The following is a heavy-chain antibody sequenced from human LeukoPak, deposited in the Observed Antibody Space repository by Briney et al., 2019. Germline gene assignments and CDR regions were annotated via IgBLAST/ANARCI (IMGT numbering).Heavy chain of an antibody. CDR3: AKVLKTGTRRPWGYGMDG. CDR2: IGGSGDST. J-gene: IGHJ6*02. Sequence: PGGSLRLSCAASGFTFSSYAMSWVRQAPGKGLEWVSVIGGSGDSTFYADSVKGRSTISRDSSKNTLFLQVNSLRVEDTAVYYCAKVLKTGTRRPWGYGMDGWGQGTTVTVSS. D-gene: IGHD7-27*01. CDR1: GFTFSSYA. V-gene: IGHV3-23*01.